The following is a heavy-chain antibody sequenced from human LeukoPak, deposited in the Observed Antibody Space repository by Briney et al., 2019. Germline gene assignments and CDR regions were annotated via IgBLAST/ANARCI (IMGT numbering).Heavy chain of an antibody. J-gene: IGHJ4*02. CDR2: ISSSNNYI. CDR3: ARGPPKDY. Sequence: GGSLRLSCATSGFTFSSYSMNWVRQAPGKGLEWVSSISSSNNYIYYADSVNGRFTISRDNAKNSLYLQMNILRAEDTAVYYCARGPPKDYWGQGTLVTVSS. V-gene: IGHV3-21*01. CDR1: GFTFSSYS.